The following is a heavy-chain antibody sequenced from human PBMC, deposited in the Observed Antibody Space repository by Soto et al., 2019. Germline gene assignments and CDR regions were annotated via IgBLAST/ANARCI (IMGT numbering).Heavy chain of an antibody. Sequence: EVQLVESGGGLVQPGGSLRLSCGASGFTFRTYWLSWVRQAPGKGLEGVANINKDGSEKNYVDFVKGRFTISRDNAKNSLYVQMSSLRAEDTAHYYCARDGSTSWYSYDYHGMDVWGQWTTVTVSS. J-gene: IGHJ6*02. D-gene: IGHD5-18*01. V-gene: IGHV3-7*05. CDR1: GFTFRTYW. CDR3: ARDGSTSWYSYDYHGMDV. CDR2: INKDGSEK.